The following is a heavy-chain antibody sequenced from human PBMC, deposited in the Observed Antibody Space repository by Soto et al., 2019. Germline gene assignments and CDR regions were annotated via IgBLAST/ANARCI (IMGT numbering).Heavy chain of an antibody. CDR1: GYTFTSYH. Sequence: QVQLVQSGDEVKKPGASVKVSCKTSGYTFTSYHISWVRQAPGQGLEWMGWIRAYNTNTNYAQKFQGRVNMTTDTLTSTAYVELRSLRSDDTAVYYCARDTPPTDYWGQGTLVTVSS. J-gene: IGHJ4*02. V-gene: IGHV1-18*01. CDR2: IRAYNTNT. CDR3: ARDTPPTDY.